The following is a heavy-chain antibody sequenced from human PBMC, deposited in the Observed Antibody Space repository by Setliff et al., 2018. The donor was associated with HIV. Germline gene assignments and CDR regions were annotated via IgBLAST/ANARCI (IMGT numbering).Heavy chain of an antibody. CDR1: GGSISRGGYY. CDR2: ISHSGGT. V-gene: IGHV4-31*03. J-gene: IGHJ3*01. D-gene: IGHD4-17*01. Sequence: PSETLSLTCTVSGGSISRGGYYWNWIRQLPGQGLEWMGYISHSGGTYYNPSLEGRVSLSVDTSKNQFSLHLSSVTAADTAVYFCARVQMAYAAFDVWGQGTMVTVSS. CDR3: ARVQMAYAAFDV.